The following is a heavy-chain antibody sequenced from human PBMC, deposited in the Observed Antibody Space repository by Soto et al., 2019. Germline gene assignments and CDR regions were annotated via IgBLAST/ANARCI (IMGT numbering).Heavy chain of an antibody. V-gene: IGHV3-30*18. D-gene: IGHD2-2*01. J-gene: IGHJ6*01. CDR2: ISYDGTNK. CDR3: AKDQYQLIRRCYGLDV. Sequence: LRVSGAPSGFGLSIYVMLWVGQAPGKGLEWVAVISYDGTNKYYADSVRGRFTISRDNSKNTLFLQMNSLRPEDTAVYYCAKDQYQLIRRCYGLDVWGQGTTVTVSS. CDR1: GFGLSIYV.